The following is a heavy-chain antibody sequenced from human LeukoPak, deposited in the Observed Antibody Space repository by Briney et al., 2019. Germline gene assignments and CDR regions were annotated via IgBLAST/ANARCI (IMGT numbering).Heavy chain of an antibody. CDR1: VFTFNSYE. D-gene: IGHD3-10*01. CDR3: ARDQGYYYGGHDAFDI. J-gene: IGHJ3*02. Sequence: PGWSVRLSCAASVFTFNSYEMNWVRQAPGKGLEWVSYISNSGTTIYNADSVKGRFTISRDNAKNSLYLQMNSLRAEDTAVYYCARDQGYYYGGHDAFDIWGQGTMVTFSS. V-gene: IGHV3-48*03. CDR2: ISNSGTTI.